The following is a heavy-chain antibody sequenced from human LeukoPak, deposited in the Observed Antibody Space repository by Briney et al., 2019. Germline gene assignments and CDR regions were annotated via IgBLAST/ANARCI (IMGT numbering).Heavy chain of an antibody. J-gene: IGHJ5*02. CDR1: AGSISSYY. CDR2: IYTSGST. D-gene: IGHD3-3*01. V-gene: IGHV4-4*07. CDR3: ARDVYDFWSGYAPFDP. Sequence: SETLSLTCTVSAGSISSYYWSWIRQPAGKGLEWIGRIYTSGSTNYNPSLKSRVTMSVDTSKNQFSLMLSSVTAADTAVYYCARDVYDFWSGYAPFDPWGQGTLVTVSS.